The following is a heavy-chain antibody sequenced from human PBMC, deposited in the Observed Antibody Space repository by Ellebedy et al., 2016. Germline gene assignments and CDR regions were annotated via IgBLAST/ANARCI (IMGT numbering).Heavy chain of an antibody. CDR2: INPNNGGT. CDR3: ARVRGYSYGYTFDY. V-gene: IGHV1-2*04. J-gene: IGHJ4*02. D-gene: IGHD5-18*01. Sequence: ASVKVSCKASGYTFTGYYMHWVRQAPGQGLEWMGWINPNNGGTNYAQKFQGWVTMTRDTSISTAYMELSRLRSDDTAVYYCARVRGYSYGYTFDYWGQGTLVTVSS. CDR1: GYTFTGYY.